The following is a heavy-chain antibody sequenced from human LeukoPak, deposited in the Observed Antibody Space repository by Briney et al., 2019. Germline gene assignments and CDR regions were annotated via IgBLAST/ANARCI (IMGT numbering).Heavy chain of an antibody. V-gene: IGHV1-2*02. CDR2: INPHSGGT. Sequence: ASVKVSCKASGYTFTGYYIHWVRQAPGQGLEWMGWINPHSGGTNYAQKFQGRVTMTRDTSISIAYMELSRLRSDDTAVYFCARLGYCSSTSCFDSWGQGTLVTVSS. D-gene: IGHD2-2*01. CDR3: ARLGYCSSTSCFDS. CDR1: GYTFTGYY. J-gene: IGHJ4*02.